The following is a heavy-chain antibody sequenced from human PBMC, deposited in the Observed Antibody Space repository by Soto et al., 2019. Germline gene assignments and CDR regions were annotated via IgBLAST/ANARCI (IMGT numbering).Heavy chain of an antibody. D-gene: IGHD3-9*01. Sequence: LRLSCTASGFTFGDYAMSWVRQAPGKGLEWVGFIRSKAYGGTTEYAASVKGRFTISRDDSKSIAYLQMNSLKTEDTAVYYCTRDSFVRYFDWLPNYYYGMDVWGQGTTVTVSS. CDR1: GFTFGDYA. J-gene: IGHJ6*02. CDR2: IRSKAYGGTT. V-gene: IGHV3-49*04. CDR3: TRDSFVRYFDWLPNYYYGMDV.